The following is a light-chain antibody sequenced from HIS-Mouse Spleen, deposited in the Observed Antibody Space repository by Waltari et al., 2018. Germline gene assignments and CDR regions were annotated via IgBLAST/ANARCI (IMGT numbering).Light chain of an antibody. CDR2: EGS. V-gene: IGLV2-23*03. CDR3: CSYAGSSTFVV. CDR1: SSDVGRYNL. J-gene: IGLJ2*01. Sequence: QSALTQPASVSGSPGQSITISCTGTSSDVGRYNLVSWYQQHPGKAPKLMIYEGSKRPAGVSNRVSGSKSGNTGSLTISGLQAEDEADYYCCSYAGSSTFVVFGGGTKLTVL.